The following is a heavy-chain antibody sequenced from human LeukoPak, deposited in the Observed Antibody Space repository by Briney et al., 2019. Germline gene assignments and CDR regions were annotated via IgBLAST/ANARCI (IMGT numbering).Heavy chain of an antibody. Sequence: RAASVKVSCKTSGYTFTGYNLHWVRQAPGQGLEWMGWINPNSGGTNYAQKFRGWVTMTRDTSISTAYMELSRLRSDDTAVYYCARSGRVITFGGVIVHFDYWGQGTLVTVSS. V-gene: IGHV1-2*04. CDR3: ARSGRVITFGGVIVHFDY. D-gene: IGHD3-16*02. J-gene: IGHJ4*02. CDR1: GYTFTGYN. CDR2: INPNSGGT.